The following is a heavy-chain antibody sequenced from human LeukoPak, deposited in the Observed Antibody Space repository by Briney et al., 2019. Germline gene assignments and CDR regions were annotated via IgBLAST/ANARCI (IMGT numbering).Heavy chain of an antibody. CDR1: GSTFSSYA. V-gene: IGHV3-64*01. CDR3: ARVGDVGPFDY. Sequence: PGGSLRLSCAASGSTFSSYAMHWVRQAPGKGLEYVSAMSSNGGTTDYANSVKGRFTISRDNSKNTLYLQMGSLRAEDMAVYYCARVGDVGPFDYWGQGTLVTVSS. CDR2: MSSNGGTT. D-gene: IGHD1-26*01. J-gene: IGHJ4*02.